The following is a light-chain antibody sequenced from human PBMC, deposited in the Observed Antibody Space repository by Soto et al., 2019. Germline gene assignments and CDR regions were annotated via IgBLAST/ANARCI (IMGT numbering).Light chain of an antibody. CDR2: GAS. CDR1: QSVSSSY. CDR3: QQYGSSPSIT. Sequence: EIVLTQSPGTLSLSPGERATLSCRASQSVSSSYLAWYQQKPGPAPRLLIYGASSRATGIPDRFSGSGSGTDFPITISRLEPEDFALYYCQQYGSSPSITFGQGTRLEIK. V-gene: IGKV3-20*01. J-gene: IGKJ5*01.